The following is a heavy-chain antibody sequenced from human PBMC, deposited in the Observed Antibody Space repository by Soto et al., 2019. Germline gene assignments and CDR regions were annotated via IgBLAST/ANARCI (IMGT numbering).Heavy chain of an antibody. CDR2: ISGSSGST. CDR1: GFTFSNYA. J-gene: IGHJ5*01. V-gene: IGHV3-23*01. CDR3: AKHPSFGLATNWFDP. D-gene: IGHD3-3*01. Sequence: GGSVRLSCAASGFTFSNYAMSWVRQAPGKGLEWVSAISGSSGSTYYADSVKGRFTISRDNSKNTLYLQMNSLRAEDTALYYCAKHPSFGLATNWFDPWGQGTLVTVSS.